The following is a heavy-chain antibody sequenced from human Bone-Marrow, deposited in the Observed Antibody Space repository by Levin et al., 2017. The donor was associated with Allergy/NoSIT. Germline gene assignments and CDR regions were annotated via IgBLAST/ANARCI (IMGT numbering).Heavy chain of an antibody. J-gene: IGHJ6*02. CDR3: AVATKPFSYYTYGMDV. Sequence: GESLKISCQASGYSFTGHWIVWVRQMPGKGLEWMGSILPADFDTRYSPSFQGQVTISADKSINTAYLRWTSLKASDTAVYYCAVATKPFSYYTYGMDVWGHGTTVTVSS. CDR1: GYSFTGHW. V-gene: IGHV5-51*01. CDR2: ILPADFDT. D-gene: IGHD4-11*01.